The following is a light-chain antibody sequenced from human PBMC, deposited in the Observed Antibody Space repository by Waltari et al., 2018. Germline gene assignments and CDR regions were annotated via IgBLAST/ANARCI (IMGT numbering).Light chain of an antibody. CDR2: GAS. J-gene: IGKJ1*01. Sequence: EIVLTQSPGTLSLSPGERATLSCRASQSVSSSYLAWYQQKPGHAPRLLIYGASSRATGIPDRFSGSGSGTVFTLTISGLEPEDFAVYYCQQYGSSPRTFGQGTKVEIK. V-gene: IGKV3-20*01. CDR1: QSVSSSY. CDR3: QQYGSSPRT.